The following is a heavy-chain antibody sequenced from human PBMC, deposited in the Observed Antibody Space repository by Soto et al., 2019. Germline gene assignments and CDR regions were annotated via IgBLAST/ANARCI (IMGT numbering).Heavy chain of an antibody. CDR2: IHYSGRT. CDR3: ARQRTTVVTQAYFDH. V-gene: IGHV4-39*01. D-gene: IGHD2-21*02. CDR1: GESISSSSYY. J-gene: IGHJ4*02. Sequence: SETLSLTCIVSGESISSSSYYWGWIRQPPGKGLEWIGSIHYSGRTYYNPSFKSRVTISIDTSKNQFSLKLSSVTATDTAVYYCARQRTTVVTQAYFDHWGQGALVTVSS.